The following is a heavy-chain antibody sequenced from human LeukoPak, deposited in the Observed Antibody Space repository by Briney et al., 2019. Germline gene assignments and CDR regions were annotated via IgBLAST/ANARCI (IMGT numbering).Heavy chain of an antibody. CDR2: ISTYNGNT. J-gene: IGHJ5*02. Sequence: ASVKVSCKASGYTFTSYGISWVRQAPGQGLEWMGWISTYNGNTNYAQKLQDRVTLTTDTSTSTAYMELRGLRSDDTAVYYCARCSSTSSYFSWFDPWGQGSLVTVSS. D-gene: IGHD2-2*01. CDR3: ARCSSTSSYFSWFDP. CDR1: GYTFTSYG. V-gene: IGHV1-18*01.